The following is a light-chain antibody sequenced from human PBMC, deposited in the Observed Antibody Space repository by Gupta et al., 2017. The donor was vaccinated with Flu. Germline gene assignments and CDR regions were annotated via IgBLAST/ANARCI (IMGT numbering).Light chain of an antibody. CDR1: SSDVGGYNY. CDR2: EVS. Sequence: QSALTQPASVSGSLGQSITISCTGTSSDVGGYNYVSWYQQHPGKAPKLMIYEVSYRPSGVSNRFPGSKSGNTASLTISGLQAEDEADYYCSSYTSSSTLYVFGTGTKVTVL. V-gene: IGLV2-14*01. CDR3: SSYTSSSTLYV. J-gene: IGLJ1*01.